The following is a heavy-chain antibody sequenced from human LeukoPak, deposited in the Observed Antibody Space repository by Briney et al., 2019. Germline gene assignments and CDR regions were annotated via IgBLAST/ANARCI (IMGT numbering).Heavy chain of an antibody. CDR1: GFSFDDYA. V-gene: IGHV3-9*01. CDR2: ISWNSDAV. D-gene: IGHD6-6*01. J-gene: IGHJ4*02. CDR3: AKQSTEQFGSSYAYGDFDY. Sequence: GRSLRLSCGASGFSFDDYAMHWVRQAPGKGLEWVSGISWNSDAVGYADSVKGRFTISRDNAKSSLYLQMNGLRAEDTAFYYCAKQSTEQFGSSYAYGDFDYWGQGTLVTVSS.